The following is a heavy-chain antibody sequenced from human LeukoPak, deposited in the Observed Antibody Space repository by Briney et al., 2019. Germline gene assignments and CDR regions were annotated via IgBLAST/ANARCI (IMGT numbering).Heavy chain of an antibody. D-gene: IGHD2-2*01. Sequence: GASVKVSCKASGGTFSSYAISCVRQAPGQGLEWMGGIIPIFGTANYAQKFQGRVTITTDESTSTAYMELSSLRSEDTAVYYCARGPFIVVVPAAIPPHFDYWGQGTLVTVSS. V-gene: IGHV1-69*05. J-gene: IGHJ4*02. CDR3: ARGPFIVVVPAAIPPHFDY. CDR2: IIPIFGTA. CDR1: GGTFSSYA.